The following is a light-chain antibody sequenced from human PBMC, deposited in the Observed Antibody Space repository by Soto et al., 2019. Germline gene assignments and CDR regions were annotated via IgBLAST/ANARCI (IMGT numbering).Light chain of an antibody. CDR1: QSISSW. Sequence: DIQVTQSPSSVSASVGDRVTITCRASQSISSWLAWYQQKQGKAPKLLIYDASSLESGVPSRFSGSGSGTELTVTISSLQPDDFETYYCQQYNSYGITFGQGTRLEIK. CDR2: DAS. CDR3: QQYNSYGIT. J-gene: IGKJ5*01. V-gene: IGKV1-5*01.